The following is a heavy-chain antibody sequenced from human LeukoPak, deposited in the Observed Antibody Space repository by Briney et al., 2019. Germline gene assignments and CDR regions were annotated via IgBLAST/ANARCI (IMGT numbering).Heavy chain of an antibody. Sequence: SETLSLTCTVSVGSNSRYYWSGIRQPPARGLEWVAYIYYRGSTNYTPYLKSRVKISVDTSKNQFSLTLSSVSAADTAVYYCARHANWGSGGFDYWGQGTLVTVSS. J-gene: IGHJ4*02. CDR2: IYYRGST. D-gene: IGHD7-27*01. V-gene: IGHV4-59*08. CDR3: ARHANWGSGGFDY. CDR1: VGSNSRYY.